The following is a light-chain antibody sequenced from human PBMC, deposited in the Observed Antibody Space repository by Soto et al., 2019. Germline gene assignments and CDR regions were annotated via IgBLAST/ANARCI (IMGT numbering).Light chain of an antibody. Sequence: QSVPTQPPSASGTPGQRVTISCSGSSSNIGSNTVNWYQQLPGAAPKLLVHSDNQRPSGVPDRFSGSRSGTSASLAISGLQSEDEADYYCATWDDSLNVYVLFGGGTKLTVL. CDR1: SSNIGSNT. CDR3: ATWDDSLNVYVL. J-gene: IGLJ2*01. V-gene: IGLV1-44*01. CDR2: SDN.